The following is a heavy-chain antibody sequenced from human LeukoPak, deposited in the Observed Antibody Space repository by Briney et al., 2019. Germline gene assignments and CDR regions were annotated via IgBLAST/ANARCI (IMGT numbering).Heavy chain of an antibody. Sequence: GGSLRLSCAASGITFGSYWMTWVRQAPGKGLEWVSGISGSGGSTYYADSVKGRFTISRDNSKNTLSLQMNSLRAEDTAVYYCAKDNYYDSSGYYGEYFQHWGQGTLVTVSS. D-gene: IGHD3-22*01. CDR2: ISGSGGST. J-gene: IGHJ1*01. V-gene: IGHV3-23*01. CDR1: GITFGSYW. CDR3: AKDNYYDSSGYYGEYFQH.